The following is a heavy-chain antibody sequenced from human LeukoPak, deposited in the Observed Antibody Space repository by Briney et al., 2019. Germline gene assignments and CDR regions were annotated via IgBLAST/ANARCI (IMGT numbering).Heavy chain of an antibody. Sequence: PGGSLRLSCAASGFTFSDYYMSWIRQAPGKGLEWVSYISSSGSTIYYADSVKGRFTISRDNTKNSLYLQMNSLRAEDTAVYYCARDLIVGATKGNYWGQGTLVTVSS. CDR2: ISSSGSTI. D-gene: IGHD1-26*01. J-gene: IGHJ4*02. CDR1: GFTFSDYY. CDR3: ARDLIVGATKGNY. V-gene: IGHV3-11*04.